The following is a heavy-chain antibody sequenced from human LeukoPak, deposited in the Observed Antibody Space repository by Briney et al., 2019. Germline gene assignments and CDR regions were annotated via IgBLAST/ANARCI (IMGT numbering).Heavy chain of an antibody. CDR3: ARHKLSWLGYYMDV. D-gene: IGHD6-19*01. V-gene: IGHV4-34*01. CDR1: GGSFSGYY. CDR2: INHSGST. Sequence: PSETLSLTCAVYGGSFSGYYWNWIRQPPGKGLEWIGEINHSGSTNYNPSLKSRVTISVDTSKNQFSLKLSSVTAADTAVYYCARHKLSWLGYYMDVWGKWTTVTVSS. J-gene: IGHJ6*03.